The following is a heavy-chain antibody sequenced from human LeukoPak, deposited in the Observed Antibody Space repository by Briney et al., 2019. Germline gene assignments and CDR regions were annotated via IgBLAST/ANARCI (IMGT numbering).Heavy chain of an antibody. D-gene: IGHD3-22*01. CDR3: ARMANYYDSSGYYYINGMDV. Sequence: VASVKVSCKASGYTFTGYYMHWVRQAPGQGLEWMGWINPNSGGTNYAQKFQGRVTMTRDTSISTAHTELSRLRSDDTAVYYCARMANYYDSSGYYYINGMDVWGQGTTVTVSS. J-gene: IGHJ6*02. CDR1: GYTFTGYY. CDR2: INPNSGGT. V-gene: IGHV1-2*02.